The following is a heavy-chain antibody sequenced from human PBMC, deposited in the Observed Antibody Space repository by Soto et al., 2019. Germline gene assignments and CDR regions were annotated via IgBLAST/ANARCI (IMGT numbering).Heavy chain of an antibody. Sequence: GGSLRLSCAASGFTVGNNYMSWVRQAPGKGLEWVSAISGSGGSTYYADSVKGRFTISRDNSKNTLYLQMNSLRAGDTAVYYCAKEGYAAAGYYFDYWGQGTLVTVSS. J-gene: IGHJ4*02. CDR1: GFTVGNNY. V-gene: IGHV3-23*01. CDR3: AKEGYAAAGYYFDY. D-gene: IGHD6-13*01. CDR2: ISGSGGST.